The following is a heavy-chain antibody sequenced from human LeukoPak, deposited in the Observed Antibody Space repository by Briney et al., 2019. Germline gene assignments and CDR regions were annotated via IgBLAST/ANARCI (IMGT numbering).Heavy chain of an antibody. CDR2: IYSGGST. D-gene: IGHD3-9*01. CDR3: ARDQLFPYYDISYDAFDI. Sequence: PGRSLRLSCAASGFTVSSNYMSWVRQAPGKGLEWVSVIYSGGSTYYADSVKGRFTISRDNSKNTLYLQMNSLRAEDTAVYYCARDQLFPYYDISYDAFDIWGQGTMVTVSS. CDR1: GFTVSSNY. V-gene: IGHV3-66*01. J-gene: IGHJ3*02.